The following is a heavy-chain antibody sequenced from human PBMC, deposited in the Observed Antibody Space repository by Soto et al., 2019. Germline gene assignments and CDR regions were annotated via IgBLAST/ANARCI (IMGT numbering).Heavy chain of an antibody. D-gene: IGHD1-26*01. CDR1: GYTFTSYA. CDR3: ARDLGGSYYAPVDY. CDR2: ISAYNGNT. J-gene: IGHJ4*02. V-gene: IGHV1-18*01. Sequence: ASVKVSCKASGYTFTSYAMHWVRQAPGQRLEWMGWISAYNGNTKYAQKLQGRVTMTTDTSTSTAYMELRSLRSDDTAVYYCARDLGGSYYAPVDYWGQGTLVTVSS.